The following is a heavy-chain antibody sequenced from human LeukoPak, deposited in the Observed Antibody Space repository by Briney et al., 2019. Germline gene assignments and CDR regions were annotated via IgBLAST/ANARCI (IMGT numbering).Heavy chain of an antibody. V-gene: IGHV3-15*05. CDR1: GFPFNDVW. D-gene: IGHD3-16*01. CDR3: TTVSNSGEFANR. CDR2: IKSKPGGGTT. J-gene: IGHJ5*02. Sequence: PGGSLRLSCAASGFPFNDVWMSWVRQAPGKGLVWVGRIKSKPGGGTTDYAAPTDYAAPVKGRFTISRDDSKNTLYLQMNSLKTEDTAIYYCTTVSNSGEFANRWGQGTLVIVSS.